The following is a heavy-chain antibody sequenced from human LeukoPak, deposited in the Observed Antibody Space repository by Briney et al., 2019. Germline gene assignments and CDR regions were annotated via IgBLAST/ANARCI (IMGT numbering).Heavy chain of an antibody. V-gene: IGHV3-7*01. D-gene: IGHD2-15*01. CDR2: IKPDGTDK. CDR1: GFTFGHYW. J-gene: IGHJ3*02. CDR3: AREDMWAFDI. Sequence: GGSLRLSCAASGFTFGHYWMSWVRQTPGKGLEWVANIKPDGTDKYYVDSVKGRFTISRDNAKNSLHLQMDSLRVEDTAVYYCAREDMWAFDIWGQGTMVTVSS.